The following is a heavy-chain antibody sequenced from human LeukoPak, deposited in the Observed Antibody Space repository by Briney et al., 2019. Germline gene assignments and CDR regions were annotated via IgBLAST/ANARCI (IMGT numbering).Heavy chain of an antibody. D-gene: IGHD3-3*01. CDR2: VSSTSSYI. Sequence: GGSLRLSCAASGFSFDSYTMNWVRQAPGKGLEWVSSVSSTSSYIYYADSVKGRFTISRDNAKNSLYLQMNSLRAEDTAVYFCARDAVFWEWLLTHWGQGTLVTVSS. CDR1: GFSFDSYT. CDR3: ARDAVFWEWLLTH. J-gene: IGHJ4*02. V-gene: IGHV3-21*01.